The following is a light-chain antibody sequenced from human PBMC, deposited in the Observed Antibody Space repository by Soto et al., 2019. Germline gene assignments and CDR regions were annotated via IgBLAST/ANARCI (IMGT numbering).Light chain of an antibody. CDR1: QSVRSN. V-gene: IGKV3-15*01. Sequence: EIGMTQSPATRSWSPGERSTLSCRASQSVRSNLAWYQQKRGQAPRLLIYGASTRATGIPARFSGSGSGTEFSLTISSLQSEDFAVYYCQQYNNWWTFGQGTKV. CDR2: GAS. J-gene: IGKJ1*01. CDR3: QQYNNWWT.